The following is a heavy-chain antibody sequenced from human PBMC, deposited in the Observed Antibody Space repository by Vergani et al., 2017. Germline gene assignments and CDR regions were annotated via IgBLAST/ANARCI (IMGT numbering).Heavy chain of an antibody. D-gene: IGHD7-27*01. CDR1: GGSISSSDYY. Sequence: QLQLQESGPGLVKPSETLSLTCTVSGGSISSSDYYWGWIRQPPGKGLEWIVSIYYSGSTYYNHYLKSRVTISVDTSKNQFSLKLTSVTAADTAVYYCATGAGPFDIWGQGTLVTVSS. CDR3: ATGAGPFDI. CDR2: IYYSGST. V-gene: IGHV4-39*07. J-gene: IGHJ4*02.